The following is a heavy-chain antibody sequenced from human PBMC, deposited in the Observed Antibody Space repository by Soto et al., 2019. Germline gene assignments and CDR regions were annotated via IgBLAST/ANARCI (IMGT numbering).Heavy chain of an antibody. J-gene: IGHJ4*02. CDR1: GYTFTNYA. CDR2: ISAFNGNT. CDR3: ARAGDFLYDFDY. D-gene: IGHD4-17*01. V-gene: IGHV1-18*01. Sequence: QVQLVQSGAELKKPGASVKVSCKTSGYTFTNYAISWVRQAPGQGLEWMGWISAFNGNTNYAQRLQGRVTMTTDTSTRTAYMELRRLRSDDTAVYYCARAGDFLYDFDYWGRGTLVTVSS.